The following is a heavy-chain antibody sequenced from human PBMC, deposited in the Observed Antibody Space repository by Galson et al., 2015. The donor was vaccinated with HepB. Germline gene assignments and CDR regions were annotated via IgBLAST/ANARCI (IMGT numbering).Heavy chain of an antibody. D-gene: IGHD4-17*01. CDR1: GFTFSSYG. CDR3: AKDQGDYVPNVSGWFDP. V-gene: IGHV3-30*18. Sequence: SLRLSCAASGFTFSSYGMHWVRQAPGKGLEWVAVISYDGSNKYYADSVKGRFTISRDNSKNTLYLQMNSLRAEDTAVYYCAKDQGDYVPNVSGWFDPWGQGTLVTVSS. J-gene: IGHJ5*02. CDR2: ISYDGSNK.